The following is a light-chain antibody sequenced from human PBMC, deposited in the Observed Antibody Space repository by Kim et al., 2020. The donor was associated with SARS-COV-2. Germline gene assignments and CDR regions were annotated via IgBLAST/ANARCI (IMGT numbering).Light chain of an antibody. CDR3: QSYDSSIWV. CDR1: SRSIDRYY. CDR2: EDT. V-gene: IGLV6-57*03. J-gene: IGLJ3*02. Sequence: GKTETIPRPRSSRSIDRYYVQWPRQRPGSAPTTLIFEDTQRRSGVPDRFSGSIDSSSNSASLTISGLKTEDEAEYYCQSYDSSIWVFGGGTQLTVL.